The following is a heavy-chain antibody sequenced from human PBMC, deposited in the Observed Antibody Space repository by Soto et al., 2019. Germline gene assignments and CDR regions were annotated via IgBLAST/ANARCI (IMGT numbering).Heavy chain of an antibody. V-gene: IGHV3-33*01. J-gene: IGHJ6*03. CDR3: ARRVDYYYYMDV. CDR1: GFTFSSYG. Sequence: GSLRLSCAASGFTFSSYGMHWVRQAPGKGLEWVAVIWYDGSNKYYADSVKGRFTISRDNSKNTLYLQMNSLRAEDTAVYYCARRVDYYYYMDVWGKGTTVTVSS. D-gene: IGHD2-2*01. CDR2: IWYDGSNK.